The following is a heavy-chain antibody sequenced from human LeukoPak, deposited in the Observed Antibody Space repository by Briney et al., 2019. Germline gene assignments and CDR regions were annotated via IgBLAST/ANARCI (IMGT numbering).Heavy chain of an antibody. CDR3: ARDNRDIVVVVAATGAWFDP. V-gene: IGHV1-69*04. CDR2: IIPILGIA. Sequence: ASVKVSCKASGGTFSSYAISWVRQAPGQGLEWMGRIIPILGIANYAQKFQGRVTITADKSTSTAYMELSSLRSEDTAVYYCARDNRDIVVVVAATGAWFDPWGQGTLVTVSS. J-gene: IGHJ5*02. D-gene: IGHD2-15*01. CDR1: GGTFSSYA.